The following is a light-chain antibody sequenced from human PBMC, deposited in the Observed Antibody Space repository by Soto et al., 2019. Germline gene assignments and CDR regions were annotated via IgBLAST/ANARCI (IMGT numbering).Light chain of an antibody. CDR3: QQYGSSHT. CDR1: QSVSSSY. Sequence: EIVLTQSPGTLSLSPGERATLSCRASQSVSSSYLAWYQQKPGQAPRLLIYGASSRATGIPDRFSGSGSGTDSTLTISRLEPEDFAVYYCQQYGSSHTFGQGTKQEIK. J-gene: IGKJ2*01. V-gene: IGKV3-20*01. CDR2: GAS.